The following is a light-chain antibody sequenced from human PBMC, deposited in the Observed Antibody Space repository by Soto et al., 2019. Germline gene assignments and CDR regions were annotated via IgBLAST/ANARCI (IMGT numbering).Light chain of an antibody. J-gene: IGKJ4*01. Sequence: AIRMTQSPSSFSASTGDRVTITCRASQSISSYLNWYQQKPGQAPNLLIYAASTLQSGVPSRFSGSGSGTDFTLTISSLQPEDFATYYCQQLNSYPLTFGGGTKVDIK. CDR1: QSISSY. V-gene: IGKV1-8*01. CDR3: QQLNSYPLT. CDR2: AAS.